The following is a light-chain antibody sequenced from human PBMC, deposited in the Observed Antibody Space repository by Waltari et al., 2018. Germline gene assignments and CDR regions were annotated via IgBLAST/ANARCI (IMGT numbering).Light chain of an antibody. CDR1: QSINNW. J-gene: IGKJ2*01. CDR2: KAS. V-gene: IGKV1-5*03. CDR3: QQYTGYSYT. Sequence: IQMTQSPSTLSASVGDRVSITCRASQSINNWLAWYQQKSGKAPKLLLYKASSLASGVPSRFRGSGYGTEFTLTISSLQPDDFATYYCQQYTGYSYTFGQGTKLEIK.